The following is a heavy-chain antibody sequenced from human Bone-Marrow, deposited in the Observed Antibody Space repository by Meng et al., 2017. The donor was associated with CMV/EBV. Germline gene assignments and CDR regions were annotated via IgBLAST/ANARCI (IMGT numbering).Heavy chain of an antibody. CDR3: ARVRWFGELLYPIDY. J-gene: IGHJ4*02. CDR2: ISSSSSYI. V-gene: IGHV3-21*01. CDR1: GFTFSSYS. D-gene: IGHD3-10*01. Sequence: GGSLRLSCAASGFTFSSYSMNWVRQAPGKGLEWVSSISSSSSYIYYADSVKGRFTISRDNAKNSLYLQMNSLRAEDTAVYYCARVRWFGELLYPIDYWGQGTLVTVSS.